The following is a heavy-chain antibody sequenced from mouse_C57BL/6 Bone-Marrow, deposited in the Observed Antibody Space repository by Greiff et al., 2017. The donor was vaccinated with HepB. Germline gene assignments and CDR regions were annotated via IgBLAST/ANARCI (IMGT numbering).Heavy chain of an antibody. D-gene: IGHD3-2*02. V-gene: IGHV5-4*01. J-gene: IGHJ3*01. CDR2: ISDGGSYT. CDR3: ARAVAQAKAWFAY. Sequence: EVHLVESGGGLVKPGGSLKLSCAASGFTFSSYAMSWVRQTPEKRLGWVATISDGGSYTYYPDNVKGRFTISRDNAKNNLYLQMSHLKSEDTAMYYCARAVAQAKAWFAYWGQGTLVTVSA. CDR1: GFTFSSYA.